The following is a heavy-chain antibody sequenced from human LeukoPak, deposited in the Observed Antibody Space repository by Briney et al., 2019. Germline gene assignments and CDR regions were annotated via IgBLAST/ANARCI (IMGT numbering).Heavy chain of an antibody. CDR3: ARGGIVVVPAAKVADAFDI. J-gene: IGHJ3*02. D-gene: IGHD2-2*01. Sequence: GRSLRLSCAASGFTFSSYGMRWVRQAPGKGLEWVAVIWYDGSNKYYADSVKGRFTISRDNSKNTLYLQMNSLRAEDTAVYYCARGGIVVVPAAKVADAFDIWGQGTMVTVSS. CDR2: IWYDGSNK. CDR1: GFTFSSYG. V-gene: IGHV3-33*01.